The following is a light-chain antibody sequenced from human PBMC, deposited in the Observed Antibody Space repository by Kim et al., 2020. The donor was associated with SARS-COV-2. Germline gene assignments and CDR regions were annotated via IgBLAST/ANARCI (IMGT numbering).Light chain of an antibody. CDR2: AAS. Sequence: SASTGDRVTITCRASQGISSYLAWYQQKPGKAPKLLIYAASTLQSGVPSRFSGSGSGTDFTLTISCLQSEDFATYYCLQYYSYPRTFGQGTKLEI. J-gene: IGKJ2*01. CDR3: LQYYSYPRT. CDR1: QGISSY. V-gene: IGKV1-8*01.